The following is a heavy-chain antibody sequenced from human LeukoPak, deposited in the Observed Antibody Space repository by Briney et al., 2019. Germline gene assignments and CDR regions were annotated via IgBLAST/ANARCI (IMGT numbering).Heavy chain of an antibody. CDR2: ISYDGSNK. CDR1: GFTYSGHT. Sequence: PGGSLRLSCAASGFTYSGHTMNWVRQAPGKGLEWVAVISYDGSNKYYADSVKGRFTISRDNSKNTLYLQMNSLRAEDTAVYYCDTYYYDSPRAFDIWGQGTMVTVSS. CDR3: DTYYYDSPRAFDI. J-gene: IGHJ3*02. V-gene: IGHV3-30*03. D-gene: IGHD3-22*01.